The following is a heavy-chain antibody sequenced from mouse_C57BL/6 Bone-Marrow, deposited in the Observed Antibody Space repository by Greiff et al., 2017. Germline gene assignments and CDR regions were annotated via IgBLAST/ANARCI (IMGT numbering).Heavy chain of an antibody. Sequence: QVQLQQPGAELVMPGASVKLSCKASGYTFTSYWMHWVKQRPGQGLEWIGAIAPSDSYTNYNQKFKGKSTLTVDQSSSTAYMQLSSLTSADSAVYYCARSPIATVVEDWYFDVWGTGTTVTVSS. CDR2: IAPSDSYT. CDR1: GYTFTSYW. CDR3: ARSPIATVVEDWYFDV. J-gene: IGHJ1*03. V-gene: IGHV1-69*01. D-gene: IGHD1-1*01.